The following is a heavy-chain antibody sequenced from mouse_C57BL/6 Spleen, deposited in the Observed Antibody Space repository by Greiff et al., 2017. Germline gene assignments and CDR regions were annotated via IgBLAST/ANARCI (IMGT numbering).Heavy chain of an antibody. V-gene: IGHV1-26*01. CDR1: GYTFTDYY. Sequence: EVQLQQSGPELVKPGASVKISCKASGYTFTDYYMNWVKQSHGKSLEWIGDINPNNGGTSYNQKFKGKATLTVDKSSSTAYMELRSLTSEDSAVYYCAASLLRYAMDYWGQGTSVTVSS. D-gene: IGHD1-2*01. CDR2: INPNNGGT. CDR3: AASLLRYAMDY. J-gene: IGHJ4*01.